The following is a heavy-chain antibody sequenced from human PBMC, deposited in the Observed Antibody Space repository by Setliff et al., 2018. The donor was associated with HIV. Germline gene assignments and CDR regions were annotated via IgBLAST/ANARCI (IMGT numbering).Heavy chain of an antibody. J-gene: IGHJ3*02. CDR3: ARATPGYNYGSRHAFDI. Sequence: LSLTCAVSGGSISSSNWWSWVRQPPGKGLEWIGEICHGGSTNYNPSLKSRVTISVDKSKNQFSLKLSSVTAADTAVYYCARATPGYNYGSRHAFDIWGQGTKVTVSS. V-gene: IGHV4-4*02. CDR1: GGSISSSNW. CDR2: ICHGGST. D-gene: IGHD5-18*01.